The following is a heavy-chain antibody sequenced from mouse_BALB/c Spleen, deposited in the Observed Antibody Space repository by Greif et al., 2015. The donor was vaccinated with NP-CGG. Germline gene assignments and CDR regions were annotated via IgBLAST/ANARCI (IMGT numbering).Heavy chain of an antibody. CDR2: IYPGDGDT. CDR3: ARVGNYYLDY. D-gene: IGHD2-1*01. V-gene: IGHV1-80*01. Sequence: QVQLKESGAELVRPGSSVKISCKASGYAFSSYWMNWVKQRPEQGLEWIGQIYPGDGDTNYNGKFKGKATLTADKSSSTAYMQLSSLTSEDSAVYFCARVGNYYLDYWGQGTTLTVSS. J-gene: IGHJ2*01. CDR1: GYAFSSYW.